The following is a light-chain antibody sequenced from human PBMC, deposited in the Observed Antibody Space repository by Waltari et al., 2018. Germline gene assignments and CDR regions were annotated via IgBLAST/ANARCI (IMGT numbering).Light chain of an antibody. Sequence: QSVLTQPPSASGTPGQRVTISCTGSNPNIGTNSFKWYQQVPGTAPKVLISSNNQRPSGVPDRFSGSKSGTSASLTISGLQSDDESTYYCAAWDDTLSGPVFGGGTKLTVL. CDR3: AAWDDTLSGPV. V-gene: IGLV1-44*01. J-gene: IGLJ3*02. CDR1: NPNIGTNS. CDR2: SNN.